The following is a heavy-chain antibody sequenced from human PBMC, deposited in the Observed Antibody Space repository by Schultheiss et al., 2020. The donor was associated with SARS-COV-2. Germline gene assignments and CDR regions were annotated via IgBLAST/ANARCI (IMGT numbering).Heavy chain of an antibody. CDR2: ISYDGSNK. J-gene: IGHJ5*02. Sequence: GGSLRLSCEASGFSVSSHWMHWVRRAPGKGLEWVAVISYDGSNKYYADSVKGRFTISRDNSKNTLYLQMNSLRAEDTAVYYCAKLDYYESSWDQGTLVTVSS. V-gene: IGHV3-30*18. D-gene: IGHD3-22*01. CDR1: GFSVSSHW. CDR3: AKLDYYESS.